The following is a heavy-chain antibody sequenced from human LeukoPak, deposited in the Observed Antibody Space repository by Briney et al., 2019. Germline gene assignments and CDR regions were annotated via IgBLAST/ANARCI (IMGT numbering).Heavy chain of an antibody. D-gene: IGHD3-16*01. CDR1: GSSITSVIHY. J-gene: IGHJ4*02. CDR2: IYYTGST. Sequence: PSETLSLTCTISGSSITSVIHYWGWIRHPPGKGLEWMGDIYYTGSTYYSPSLRSRVTMSVHTSENQFSLRLNSVTAVDTAVYYCARRWGNIVGVTYEYWGQGTLVTVSS. CDR3: ARRWGNIVGVTYEY. V-gene: IGHV4-39*01.